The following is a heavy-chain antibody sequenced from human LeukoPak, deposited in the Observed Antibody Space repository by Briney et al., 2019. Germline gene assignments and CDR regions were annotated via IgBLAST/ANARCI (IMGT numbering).Heavy chain of an antibody. CDR3: AREGDGYKD. J-gene: IGHJ4*02. CDR2: INPNSGGT. CDR1: GYTFTGYY. D-gene: IGHD5-24*01. Sequence: GESLKISCKGSGYTFTGYYMHWVRQAPGQGLEWMGWINPNSGGTNYAQKFQGRVTMTRDTSISTAYMELSRLRSDDTAVYYCAREGDGYKDWGQGTLVTVSS. V-gene: IGHV1-2*02.